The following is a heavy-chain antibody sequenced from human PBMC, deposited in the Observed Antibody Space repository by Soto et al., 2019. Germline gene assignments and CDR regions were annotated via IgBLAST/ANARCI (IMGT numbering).Heavy chain of an antibody. V-gene: IGHV1-18*01. J-gene: IGHJ4*02. CDR1: GYTFTSYG. CDR2: ISAYNGNT. CDR3: AGITMVRGVIIRIDY. Sequence: QVQLVQSGAEAKKPGASVKVSCKASGYTFTSYGISWVRQAPGQGLEWMGWISAYNGNTNYAQKLQGRVTMTTDTSTSTAYMELRSLRSDDTAVYYCAGITMVRGVIIRIDYWGQGTLVTVSS. D-gene: IGHD3-10*01.